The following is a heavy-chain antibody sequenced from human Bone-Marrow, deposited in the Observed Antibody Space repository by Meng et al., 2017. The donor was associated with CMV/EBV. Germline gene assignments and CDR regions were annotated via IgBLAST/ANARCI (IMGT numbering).Heavy chain of an antibody. V-gene: IGHV3-30-3*01. Sequence: GESLKISCAASGFTFSSYAMHWVRQAPGKGLEWVAVISYDGSNKYYADSVKGRFTISRDNSKNTLYLQMNSLRAEDMAVYYCARNRSPDSSGAFDIWGQGTMVTVSS. D-gene: IGHD3-22*01. CDR2: ISYDGSNK. J-gene: IGHJ3*02. CDR3: ARNRSPDSSGAFDI. CDR1: GFTFSSYA.